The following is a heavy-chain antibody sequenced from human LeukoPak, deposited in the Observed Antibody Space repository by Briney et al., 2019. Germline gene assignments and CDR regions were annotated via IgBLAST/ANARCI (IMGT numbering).Heavy chain of an antibody. V-gene: IGHV4-59*08. CDR1: GGSISSYF. J-gene: IGHJ3*01. D-gene: IGHD3-16*02. CDR2: THYSGST. CDR3: ATSVGYHGSKNALAV. Sequence: PSETLSLTCSVSGGSISSYFWTWIRQPPGKRPEWIGNTHYSGSTNYNPSLKGRVSISLDTSKNGFSLELTSVTAADTAVYYCATSVGYHGSKNALAVWCLGTMVTVSS.